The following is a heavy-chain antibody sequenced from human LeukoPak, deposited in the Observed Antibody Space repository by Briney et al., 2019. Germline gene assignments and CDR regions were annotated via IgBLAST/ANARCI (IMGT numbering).Heavy chain of an antibody. CDR2: ISSSSYI. V-gene: IGHV3-21*01. D-gene: IGHD3-10*01. J-gene: IGHJ4*02. CDR1: GFTFSSYS. CDR3: ARDYGSGPFDY. Sequence: GGSLRLSCAASGFTFSSYSMNWVRQAPGKGLEWVSSISSSSYIYYADSVKGRFTISRDNAKNSLYLQMNSLRAEDTAVYYCARDYGSGPFDYWGQGTLVAVSS.